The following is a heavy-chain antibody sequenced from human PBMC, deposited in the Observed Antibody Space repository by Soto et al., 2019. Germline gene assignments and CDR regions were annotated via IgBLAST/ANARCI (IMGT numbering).Heavy chain of an antibody. CDR1: GFTFSSYA. Sequence: GGSLRLSCAASGFTFSSYAMSWVRQAPGKGLEWVSAISGSGGSTYYADSVKGRFTISRDNSKNTLYLQMNSLRAEDTAVYYCAKDPHRWFLLPDAFDIWGQGTMVTVSS. J-gene: IGHJ3*02. D-gene: IGHD3-22*01. V-gene: IGHV3-23*01. CDR2: ISGSGGST. CDR3: AKDPHRWFLLPDAFDI.